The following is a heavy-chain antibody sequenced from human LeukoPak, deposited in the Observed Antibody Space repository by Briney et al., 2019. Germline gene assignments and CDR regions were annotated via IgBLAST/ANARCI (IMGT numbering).Heavy chain of an antibody. CDR3: ARGGVVVVVREENFDY. J-gene: IGHJ4*02. D-gene: IGHD2-15*01. Sequence: PSETLSLTCTVYGGSFSGYYWSRIRQPPGKGLEWMGEINHSGSTNYNPSLKSRVTISVDTSKNQFSLKLSSVTAADTAVYHCARGGVVVVVREENFDYWGQGTLVTVSS. V-gene: IGHV4-34*01. CDR1: GGSFSGYY. CDR2: INHSGST.